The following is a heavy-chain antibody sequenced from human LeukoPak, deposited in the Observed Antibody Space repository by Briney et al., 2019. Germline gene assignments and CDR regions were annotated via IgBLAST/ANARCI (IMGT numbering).Heavy chain of an antibody. CDR1: VFTFTNYE. Sequence: GGSLRLSCAPSVFTFTNYEMNWVRQAPGKGLEWVSYISSSGNTIYYADSVKGRFTISRDNAKNSLYLQMNSLRAEDTAVYYCARSIDILTGYGMDVWGKGTTVTVSS. J-gene: IGHJ6*04. D-gene: IGHD3-9*01. V-gene: IGHV3-48*03. CDR2: ISSSGNTI. CDR3: ARSIDILTGYGMDV.